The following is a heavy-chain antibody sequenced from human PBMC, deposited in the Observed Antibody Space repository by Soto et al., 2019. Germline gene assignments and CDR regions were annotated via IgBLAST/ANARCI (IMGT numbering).Heavy chain of an antibody. CDR3: ARDDGVTKGYSYGYIH. CDR2: IIPIFGTA. J-gene: IGHJ4*02. V-gene: IGHV1-69*13. D-gene: IGHD5-18*01. CDR1: GGTFSSYA. Sequence: ASVKVSCKASGGTFSSYAISWVRQAPGQGLEWMGGIIPIFGTANYAQKFQGRVTITADESTSTAYMELSSLRSEDTAVYYCARDDGVTKGYSYGYIHWGQGTLVTVSS.